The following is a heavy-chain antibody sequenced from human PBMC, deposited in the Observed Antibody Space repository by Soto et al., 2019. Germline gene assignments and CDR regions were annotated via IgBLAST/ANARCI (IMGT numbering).Heavy chain of an antibody. CDR1: GYTFTSYD. V-gene: IGHV1-8*01. J-gene: IGHJ6*03. CDR2: MNPNSGNT. Sequence: ASVKVSCKASGYTFTSYDINWVRQATAQGLEWMGWMNPNSGNTGYAQKFQGRVTMTRNTSISTAYMELSSLGSEDTSVYYCARGGRGTVTTDYYYYYMDVWGKGTTVTVSS. D-gene: IGHD4-17*01. CDR3: ARGGRGTVTTDYYYYYMDV.